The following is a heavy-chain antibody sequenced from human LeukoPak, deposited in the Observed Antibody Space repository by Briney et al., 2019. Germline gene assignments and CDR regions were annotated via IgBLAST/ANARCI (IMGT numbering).Heavy chain of an antibody. CDR3: AREEVGATIDAFDI. J-gene: IGHJ3*02. Sequence: LRLSCAASGFTFSDYYMSWIRQPPGKGLEWIGSIYYSGSTYYNPSLKSRVTISVDTSKNQFSLKLSSVTAADTAVYYCAREEVGATIDAFDIWGQGTMVTVSS. CDR2: IYYSGST. CDR1: GFTFSDYY. V-gene: IGHV4-38-2*02. D-gene: IGHD1-26*01.